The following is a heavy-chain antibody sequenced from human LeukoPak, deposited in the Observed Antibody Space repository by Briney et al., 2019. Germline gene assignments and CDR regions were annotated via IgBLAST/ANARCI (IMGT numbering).Heavy chain of an antibody. Sequence: GGSLRPSCAASGFTFSSYGMSWVRQAPGKGLEWASGISGSGGTTYYVDSVKGRFTISRDKSKNTLYLQMNSLRVEDTAVYYCAKGYYYGSGSYLVDYWGQGTLVTVSS. CDR2: ISGSGGTT. D-gene: IGHD3-10*01. CDR3: AKGYYYGSGSYLVDY. CDR1: GFTFSSYG. V-gene: IGHV3-23*01. J-gene: IGHJ4*02.